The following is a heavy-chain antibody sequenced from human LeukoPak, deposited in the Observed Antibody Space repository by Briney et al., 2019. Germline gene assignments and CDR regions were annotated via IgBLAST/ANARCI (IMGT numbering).Heavy chain of an antibody. CDR2: IWYDGSNK. J-gene: IGHJ5*02. D-gene: IGHD2-2*01. Sequence: GGSLRLSCAASGFTFSSYGMHWVRQAPGKGLEWVAVIWYDGSNKYYADSVKGRFTISRGNSKNTLYLQMNSLRAEDTAVYYCARDFVSTSSGWFDPWGQGTLVTVSS. CDR3: ARDFVSTSSGWFDP. V-gene: IGHV3-33*01. CDR1: GFTFSSYG.